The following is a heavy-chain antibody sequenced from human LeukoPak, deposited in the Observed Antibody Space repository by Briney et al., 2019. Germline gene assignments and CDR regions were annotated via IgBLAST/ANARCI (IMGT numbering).Heavy chain of an antibody. Sequence: GASVKVSCKTSGYTFITYYIHWVRQAPGQGLEWMGWINPHSGGTNFAQKFQGRVTMTRDTSISTAYMELSRLRSDDTAVYYCARWAAAGTDWFDPWGQGTLLTVSS. V-gene: IGHV1-2*02. D-gene: IGHD6-13*01. J-gene: IGHJ5*02. CDR2: INPHSGGT. CDR1: GYTFITYY. CDR3: ARWAAAGTDWFDP.